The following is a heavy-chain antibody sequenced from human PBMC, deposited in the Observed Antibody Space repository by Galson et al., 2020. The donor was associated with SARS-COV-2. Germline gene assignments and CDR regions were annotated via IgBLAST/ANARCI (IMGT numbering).Heavy chain of an antibody. J-gene: IGHJ4*02. CDR1: GFSFRDYY. V-gene: IGHV3-11*01. CDR2: ISSSGSTI. Sequence: GESLKISCAASGFSFRDYYMSWIRQAPGKGMEWISYISSSGSTIYYADSVKGRFTISRDNAKNSLFLQMNSLRAEDTAVYYCARDSRGVVPFDSWGQEALVTVSS. CDR3: ARDSRGVVPFDS. D-gene: IGHD2-2*01.